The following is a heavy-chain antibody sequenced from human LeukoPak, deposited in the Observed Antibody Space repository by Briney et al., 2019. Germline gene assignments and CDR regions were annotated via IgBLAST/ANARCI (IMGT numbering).Heavy chain of an antibody. CDR3: AKAGGYDFWSGYYHY. Sequence: GRSLRLPCAASGFTFSSYGMHWVRQAPGKGLEWVAVIWYDGSNKYYADSVKGRFTISRDNSKNTLYLQMNSLRAEDTAVYYCAKAGGYDFWSGYYHYWGQGTLVTVSS. V-gene: IGHV3-33*06. J-gene: IGHJ4*02. CDR2: IWYDGSNK. CDR1: GFTFSSYG. D-gene: IGHD3-3*01.